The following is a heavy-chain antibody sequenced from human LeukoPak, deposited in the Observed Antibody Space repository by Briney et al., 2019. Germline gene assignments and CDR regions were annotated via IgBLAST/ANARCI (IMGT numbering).Heavy chain of an antibody. D-gene: IGHD2-15*01. CDR3: AREDGYCSGGNCYSYFDS. V-gene: IGHV3-7*01. CDR1: GFTFSSYG. Sequence: GGSLRLPCAASGFTFSSYGMHWVRQAPGKGLEWVAYIKKTGSETYYVDSVKGRFTITRDNTRNSLFLQMYSLRAEDTAVYFCAREDGYCSGGNCYSYFDSWGQGTLVTVSS. J-gene: IGHJ4*02. CDR2: IKKTGSET.